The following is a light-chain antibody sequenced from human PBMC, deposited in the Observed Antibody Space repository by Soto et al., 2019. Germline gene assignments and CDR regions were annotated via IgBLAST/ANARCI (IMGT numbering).Light chain of an antibody. CDR1: QSISSW. CDR3: KQYKSYSFT. J-gene: IGKJ3*01. V-gene: IGKV1-5*01. Sequence: DIQMTQSPSTLSASVGDRVTITCRASQSISSWLAWYQQKPGKAPQLPIYDASSLESGVPSRFSGSGSGTEFTLTIRSLQPDDFAPYSCKQYKSYSFTFGPGTKVDIK. CDR2: DAS.